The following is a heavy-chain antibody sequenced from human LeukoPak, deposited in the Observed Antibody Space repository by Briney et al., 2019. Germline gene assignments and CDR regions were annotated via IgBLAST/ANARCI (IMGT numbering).Heavy chain of an antibody. CDR3: ANTPTSYY. J-gene: IGHJ4*02. CDR2: ISGSGGRT. CDR1: GFTFSSYA. V-gene: IGHV3-23*01. Sequence: GGSLRLSCVDSGFTFSSYALSWVRQAPGKGLEWVSGISGSGGRTDYADSVKGRFTISRDNSKNTLYLQMNSLRAEDTAVYYCANTPTSYYWGQGTLVTVSS. D-gene: IGHD2/OR15-2a*01.